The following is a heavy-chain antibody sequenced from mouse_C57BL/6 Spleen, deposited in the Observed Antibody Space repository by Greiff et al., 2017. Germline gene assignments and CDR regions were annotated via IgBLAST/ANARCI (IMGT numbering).Heavy chain of an antibody. D-gene: IGHD2-2*01. CDR3: ARGNLLWLRSFDY. J-gene: IGHJ2*01. Sequence: DVKLVESGGGLVKPGGSLKLSCAASGFTFSDYGMHWVRQAPEKGLEWVAYISSGSSTIYYADTVKGRFTISRDNAKNTLFLQMTSLRSEDTAMYYCARGNLLWLRSFDYWGQGTTLTVSS. V-gene: IGHV5-17*01. CDR2: ISSGSSTI. CDR1: GFTFSDYG.